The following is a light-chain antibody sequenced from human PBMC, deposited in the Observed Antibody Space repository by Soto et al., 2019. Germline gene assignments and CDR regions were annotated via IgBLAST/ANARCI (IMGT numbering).Light chain of an antibody. CDR2: DAS. CDR3: QHYHSYPYT. J-gene: IGKJ2*01. CDR1: QSIGGW. Sequence: DIQMTQSPSTLSASVGDRVTITCRASQSIGGWLAWYQQRPGKAPRLLIYDASSVESGVPSRFSGSRSGTQFTLAISSLQPEDFATYYCQHYHSYPYTFGQGTKLEIK. V-gene: IGKV1-5*01.